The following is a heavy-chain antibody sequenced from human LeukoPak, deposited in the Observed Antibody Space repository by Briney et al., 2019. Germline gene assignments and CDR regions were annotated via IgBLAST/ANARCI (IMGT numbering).Heavy chain of an antibody. J-gene: IGHJ4*02. CDR1: GDSISTYY. CDR2: IYYSGST. V-gene: IGHV4-59*01. D-gene: IGHD1-26*01. CDR3: AREQRSRGSPNDY. Sequence: SETLSLTCTVSGDSISTYYWSWIRQPPGKGLEWIGYIYYSGSTNYHPSLKSRVTISVDTSKNQFSLKLSSVTAADTAAYYCAREQRSRGSPNDYWGQGTLVIVSS.